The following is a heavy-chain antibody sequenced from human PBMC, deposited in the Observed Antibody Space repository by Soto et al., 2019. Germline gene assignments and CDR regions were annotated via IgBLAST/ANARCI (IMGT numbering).Heavy chain of an antibody. J-gene: IGHJ4*02. CDR2: IFYRGNT. Sequence: QLQLQESGPGLVKPSETLSLTCTVSDDSIGRSNYFWGWIRQPPGKGLEWIGNIFYRGNTHYNPSLLIRVTISLDTSNHPFPRRVGPVAAQDTAVYYCAGHLYSGDSSGSFGYSGPGALVIVSS. CDR3: AGHLYSGDSSGSFGY. CDR1: DDSIGRSNYF. V-gene: IGHV4-39*01. D-gene: IGHD6-19*01.